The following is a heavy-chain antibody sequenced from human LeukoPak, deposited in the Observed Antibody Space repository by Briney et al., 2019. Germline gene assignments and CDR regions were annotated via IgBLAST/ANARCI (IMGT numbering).Heavy chain of an antibody. V-gene: IGHV4-39*07. CDR2: IYYSGST. CDR1: GGSISSSSYY. D-gene: IGHD6-19*01. J-gene: IGHJ4*02. Sequence: SETLSLTCTVSGGSISSSSYYWGWIRQPPGKGLEWIGSIYYSGSTYYNPSLKSRVTISVDTSKNQFSLKLSSVTAADTAVYYCARDHRIAVAGEYYFDYWGQGTLVTVSS. CDR3: ARDHRIAVAGEYYFDY.